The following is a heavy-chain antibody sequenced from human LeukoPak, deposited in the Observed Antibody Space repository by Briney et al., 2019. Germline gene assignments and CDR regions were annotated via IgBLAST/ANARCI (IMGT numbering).Heavy chain of an antibody. D-gene: IGHD1-1*01. CDR1: GFTFSSYW. CDR3: AREGLERLGVGFCVNYYYMDV. Sequence: HPGGSLRLSCAASGFTFSSYWMSWVRQAPGKGLEWVANIKQDGSEKYYVDSVKGRFTISRDNAKNSLYLQMNSLRAEDTAVYYCAREGLERLGVGFCVNYYYMDVWGKGTTVTISS. V-gene: IGHV3-7*01. J-gene: IGHJ6*03. CDR2: IKQDGSEK.